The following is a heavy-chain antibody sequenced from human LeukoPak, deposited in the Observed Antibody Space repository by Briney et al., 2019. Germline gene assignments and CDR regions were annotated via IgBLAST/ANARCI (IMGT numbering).Heavy chain of an antibody. J-gene: IGHJ3*02. V-gene: IGHV4-4*07. Sequence: SETLSLTCTVSGGSISSYYWSWIRQPAGKGLEWIGRIYTSGSTNYSPSLKSRVTMSVDTSKNQFSLKLSSVTAADTAVYYCARDILRFLEWTGDAFDIWGQGTMVTVSS. D-gene: IGHD3-3*01. CDR1: GGSISSYY. CDR2: IYTSGST. CDR3: ARDILRFLEWTGDAFDI.